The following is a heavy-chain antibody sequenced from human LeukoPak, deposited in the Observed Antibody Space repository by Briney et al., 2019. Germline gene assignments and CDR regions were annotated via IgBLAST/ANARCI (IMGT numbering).Heavy chain of an antibody. Sequence: GASVTVSCKASGYTFTTYAMHWVRQAPGQRLEWMGWINAGNGNTKYSQKFQGRVTITRDTSASTAYMELSSLRSEDTAVYYCARGPRIVVVPAAIDWFDPWGQGTLVTVSS. V-gene: IGHV1-3*01. D-gene: IGHD2-2*02. CDR1: GYTFTTYA. CDR3: ARGPRIVVVPAAIDWFDP. CDR2: INAGNGNT. J-gene: IGHJ5*02.